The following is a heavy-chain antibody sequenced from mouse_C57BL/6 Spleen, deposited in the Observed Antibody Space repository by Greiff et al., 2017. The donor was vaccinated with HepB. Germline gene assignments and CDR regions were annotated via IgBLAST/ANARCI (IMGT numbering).Heavy chain of an antibody. V-gene: IGHV1-63*01. D-gene: IGHD1-1*01. CDR3: ARRGDYYGSSFDY. CDR1: GYTFTNYW. CDR2: IYPGGGYT. J-gene: IGHJ2*01. Sequence: VQLQQSGAELVRPGTSVKMSCKASGYTFTNYWIGWAKQRPGHGLEWIGDIYPGGGYTNYNEKFKGKATLTADKSSSTAYMQFSSLTSEDSAIYYCARRGDYYGSSFDYWGQGTTLTVSS.